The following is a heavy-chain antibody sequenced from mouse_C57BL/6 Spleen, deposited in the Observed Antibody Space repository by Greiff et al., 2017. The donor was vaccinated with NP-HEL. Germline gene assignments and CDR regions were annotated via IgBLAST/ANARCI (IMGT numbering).Heavy chain of an antibody. CDR2: INPNNGGT. V-gene: IGHV1-26*01. D-gene: IGHD1-1*01. J-gene: IGHJ2*01. Sequence: VQLQQSGPELVKPGASVKISCKASGYTFTDYYMNWVKQSHGKSLEWIGDINPNNGGTSYNQKFKGKATLTVDKSSSTAYMELRSLTSEDSAVYYCARGNYEFGYWGQGTTLTVSS. CDR3: ARGNYEFGY. CDR1: GYTFTDYY.